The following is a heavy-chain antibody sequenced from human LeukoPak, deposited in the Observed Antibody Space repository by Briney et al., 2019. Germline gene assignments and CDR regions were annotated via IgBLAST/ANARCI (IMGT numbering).Heavy chain of an antibody. Sequence: GGSLRLSCSASGFTFNNYAMHWVRQAPGKGLEYVSAISSNGGSTYYADSVKGRFSISRDNSKNTLYLQMSSLRPEDTAVYYCVKYSSTWLSPGDYWGQGTRVSVSS. V-gene: IGHV3-64D*06. CDR1: GFTFNNYA. CDR3: VKYSSTWLSPGDY. J-gene: IGHJ4*02. D-gene: IGHD6-13*01. CDR2: ISSNGGST.